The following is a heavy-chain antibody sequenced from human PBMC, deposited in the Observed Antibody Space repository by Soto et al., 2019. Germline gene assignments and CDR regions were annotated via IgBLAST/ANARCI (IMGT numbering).Heavy chain of an antibody. CDR2: ISSNGGST. CDR1: GFTFSSYA. J-gene: IGHJ4*02. Sequence: EVQLVESGGGLVQPGGSLRLSCAASGFTFSSYAMHWVRQAPGKGLEYVSAISSNGGSTYYANSVKGRFTIARDNSKNTLYLQMGGLRAEDMAVYYCARGPCSSTSCSFDYWGQGTLVTVSS. D-gene: IGHD2-2*01. CDR3: ARGPCSSTSCSFDY. V-gene: IGHV3-64*01.